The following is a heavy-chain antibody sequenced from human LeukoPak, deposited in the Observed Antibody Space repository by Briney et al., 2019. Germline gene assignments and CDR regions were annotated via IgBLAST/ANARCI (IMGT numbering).Heavy chain of an antibody. J-gene: IGHJ4*02. D-gene: IGHD2-2*01. CDR3: ARGSLAYCDITSCFIQFDH. Sequence: GGSVRLSCSASGFTFSSSAILWFGPAPGKELEGVAVISYDGSNKNYADSVKGRFTISRDNSKNTLYLQRNSRRAEDTVVHYCARGSLAYCDITSCFIQFDHWGQGTLVTVSS. CDR1: GFTFSSSA. V-gene: IGHV3-30*04. CDR2: ISYDGSNK.